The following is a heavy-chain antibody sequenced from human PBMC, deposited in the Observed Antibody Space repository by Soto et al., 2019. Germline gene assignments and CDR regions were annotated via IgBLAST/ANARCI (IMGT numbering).Heavy chain of an antibody. CDR2: ISGSGGSA. V-gene: IGHV3-23*01. CDR1: GFTLTSYA. CDR3: AKAGDYSYFDY. Sequence: SGGSLRLSCAASGFTLTSYAMNWVRQAPGKGLEWVSAISGSGGSAYYADSVKGRFTISRDNSKNTLYLQMNSLRAEDTAVYYCAKAGDYSYFDYWGQGTLVTAPQ. J-gene: IGHJ4*02. D-gene: IGHD2-21*01.